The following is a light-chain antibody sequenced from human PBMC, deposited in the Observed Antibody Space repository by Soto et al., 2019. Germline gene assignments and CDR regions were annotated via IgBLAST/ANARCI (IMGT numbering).Light chain of an antibody. CDR1: SSDVGGYTY. Sequence: QSALTQPASVSGSPGQSITISCTGTSSDVGGYTYVSWYQQHPGNAPKLLIYDVTNRPSGVSNRFSGSKSGNTASLTISGLQAEDEADYYCNSYSSSSTVVFGGGTKLT. CDR3: NSYSSSSTVV. CDR2: DVT. V-gene: IGLV2-14*03. J-gene: IGLJ2*01.